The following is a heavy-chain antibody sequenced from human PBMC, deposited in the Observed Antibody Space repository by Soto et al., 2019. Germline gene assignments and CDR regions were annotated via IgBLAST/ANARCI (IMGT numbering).Heavy chain of an antibody. V-gene: IGHV2-70*01. J-gene: IGHJ4*02. CDR1: GFSLSTSGMC. CDR3: ARAYYYNSSGYYPAPLD. D-gene: IGHD3-22*01. Sequence: SGPTLVNPTQTLTLTCTFSGFSLSTSGMCVSWIRQPPGKALEWLALIDWDDDKYYSTSLKTRLTISKYTSKNQVVLTMTNMDPVDTATYSWARAYYYNSSGYYPAPLDWGQGTLVTVSS. CDR2: IDWDDDK.